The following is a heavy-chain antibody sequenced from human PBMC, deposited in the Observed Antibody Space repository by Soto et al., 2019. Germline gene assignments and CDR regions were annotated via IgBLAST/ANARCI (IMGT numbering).Heavy chain of an antibody. V-gene: IGHV1-69*06. CDR1: GDTFTTNS. Sequence: QVQLVQSGAEVKKPGSSVKVSCKASGDTFTTNSLNWVRQAPGQGLEWMGGIIPVVGTTKYAQKYQDRVTITGDKSTNTAYMERRSLRSDDTAVYYCARGLLYATTYFDYWGQGNPVTVSS. D-gene: IGHD2-8*01. CDR3: ARGLLYATTYFDY. J-gene: IGHJ4*02. CDR2: IIPVVGTT.